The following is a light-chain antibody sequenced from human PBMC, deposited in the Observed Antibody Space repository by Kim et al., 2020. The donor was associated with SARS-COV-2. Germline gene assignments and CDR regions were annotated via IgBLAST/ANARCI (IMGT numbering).Light chain of an antibody. CDR1: SSDIGAYNR. Sequence: GQSVTISCTGTSSDIGAYNRVSWYQQPPGTAPKLMIYEVNSKPSGVPDRFSGSKSGNTASLTISGLQAEDETDYYCSSYTSSSTWVFGGGTKLTVL. CDR3: SSYTSSSTWV. J-gene: IGLJ3*02. CDR2: EVN. V-gene: IGLV2-18*02.